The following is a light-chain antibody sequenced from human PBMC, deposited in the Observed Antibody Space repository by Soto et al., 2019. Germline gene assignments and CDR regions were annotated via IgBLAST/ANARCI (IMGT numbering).Light chain of an antibody. V-gene: IGLV2-14*01. J-gene: IGLJ3*02. CDR1: SSDVGGYNY. CDR3: SSYTSSITWV. Sequence: QSALTQPASVSGSPGQSITISCTGTSSDVGGYNYVSWYQQYPGKAPKLIIYEVSNRPSGVSNRFSGSKSANTASLTISGLQAEDEADYYCSSYTSSITWVFGGGTKVTVL. CDR2: EVS.